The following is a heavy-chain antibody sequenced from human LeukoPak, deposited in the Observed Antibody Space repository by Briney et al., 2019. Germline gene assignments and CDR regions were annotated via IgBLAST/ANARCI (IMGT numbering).Heavy chain of an antibody. V-gene: IGHV4-61*02. CDR2: IYTSGRT. CDR1: GGSISSGNYY. D-gene: IGHD3-9*01. J-gene: IGHJ6*03. Sequence: PSETLSLTCTVSGGSISSGNYYWSWIRQPAGKGLEWIGRIYTSGRTNYNPSLKSRVTISADTSKNQFSLKLSSVTAADTAVYYCARDRLHYDFLTAYYSRGGYYYTDVWGKGTSVTISS. CDR3: ARDRLHYDFLTAYYSRGGYYYTDV.